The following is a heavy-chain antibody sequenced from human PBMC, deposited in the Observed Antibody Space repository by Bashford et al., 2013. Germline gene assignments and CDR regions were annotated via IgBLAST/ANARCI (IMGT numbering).Heavy chain of an antibody. V-gene: IGHV4-39*01. J-gene: IGHJ4*02. Sequence: SETLSLTCTVSGGSISSSSYYWGWIRQPPGKGLEWIGSIYYSGSTYYNPSLKSRVTISVDTSKNQFSLKLSSVTAADTAVYYCARLRVVVPAAINHYYFDYWGQGTLVTVSS. CDR2: IYYSGST. CDR3: ARLRVVVPAAINHYYFDY. D-gene: IGHD2-2*01. CDR1: GGSISSSSYY.